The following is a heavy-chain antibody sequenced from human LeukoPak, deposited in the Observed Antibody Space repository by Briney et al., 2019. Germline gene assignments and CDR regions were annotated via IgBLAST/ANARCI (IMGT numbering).Heavy chain of an antibody. CDR3: AKEPRYSISNYYYYYMDV. D-gene: IGHD6-6*01. CDR2: ISGSGDST. CDR1: GFTFSSYA. J-gene: IGHJ6*03. Sequence: PGGSLRLSCAASGFTFSSYAMTWVRQAPGRGLEWVSGISGSGDSTYYADSVKGRFTISRDNSKKTLYLQMNSLRAEDTAVYYCAKEPRYSISNYYYYYMDVWGKGTTVTVSS. V-gene: IGHV3-23*01.